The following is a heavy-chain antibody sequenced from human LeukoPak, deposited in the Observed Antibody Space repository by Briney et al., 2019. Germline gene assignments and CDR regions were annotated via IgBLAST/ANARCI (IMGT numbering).Heavy chain of an antibody. D-gene: IGHD6-13*01. CDR3: ARDKVIATAGTPNWFDP. J-gene: IGHJ5*02. V-gene: IGHV1-18*01. CDR2: ISAYDGNT. Sequence: AASVKVSCKASGYTFTSYDINWVRQATGQGLEWLGWISAYDGNTNYAQNVQGRVTMTTDTSTSTAYMELRSLRYDDTAVYYCARDKVIATAGTPNWFDPWGQGTLVTVSS. CDR1: GYTFTSYD.